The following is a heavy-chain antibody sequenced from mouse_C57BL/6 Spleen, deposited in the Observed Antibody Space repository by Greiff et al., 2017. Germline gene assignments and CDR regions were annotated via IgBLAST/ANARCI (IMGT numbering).Heavy chain of an antibody. CDR1: GYTFTSYW. J-gene: IGHJ4*01. Sequence: VQLQQPGAELVMPGASVKLSCKASGYTFTSYWMHWVKQRPGQGLEWIGEIDPSDSYTNYNQKFKGKSTLTVDKSSSTAYMQLSSLTSEDSAVYYCARAEKITTVVEGDYAMDYWGQGTSVTVSS. V-gene: IGHV1-69*01. D-gene: IGHD1-1*01. CDR3: ARAEKITTVVEGDYAMDY. CDR2: IDPSDSYT.